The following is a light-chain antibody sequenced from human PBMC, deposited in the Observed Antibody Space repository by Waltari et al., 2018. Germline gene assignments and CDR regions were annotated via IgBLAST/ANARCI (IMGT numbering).Light chain of an antibody. V-gene: IGKV3-15*01. J-gene: IGKJ4*01. CDR3: QQYNSWPLT. CDR1: QSVAGS. CDR2: GAS. Sequence: EIVLTQSPVTLPVSPGDGATLFCKASQSVAGSLAWYQQKPGPAPGPLIYGASTRATGIPATFSGSGSGTDFILTISSLQSEDFAVYYCQQYNSWPLTFGGGTTVEIK.